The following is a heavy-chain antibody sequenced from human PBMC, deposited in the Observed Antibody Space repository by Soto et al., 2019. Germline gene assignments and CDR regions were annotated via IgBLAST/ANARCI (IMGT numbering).Heavy chain of an antibody. CDR2: IGGSSDST. V-gene: IGHV3-23*01. Sequence: EVQLLESGGGLVQPGGSLRLSCAASGFSISSNAMYWVRQAPGKGLEWVSGIGGSSDSTFYAHSVKGRFTISRDNSKDTLYLQMNSLRAEDTAVYYCAKRDSTGYYYFNYWGQGTLVAVSS. J-gene: IGHJ4*02. CDR1: GFSISSNA. CDR3: AKRDSTGYYYFNY. D-gene: IGHD3-22*01.